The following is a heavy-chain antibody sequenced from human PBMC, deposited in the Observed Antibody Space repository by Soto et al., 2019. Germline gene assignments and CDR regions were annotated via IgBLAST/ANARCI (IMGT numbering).Heavy chain of an antibody. D-gene: IGHD2-8*01. CDR3: AREAGTNGGYDY. CDR2: INAGNGNT. J-gene: IGHJ4*02. V-gene: IGHV1-3*01. Sequence: ASVKVSCKASGYTFTSYAMHWVRQAPGQRLEWMGWINAGNGNTKYSQKFQGRVTITRDTSASTAYMELSSLRSEDTAVYYCAREAGTNGGYDYWGQGTQVTVSS. CDR1: GYTFTSYA.